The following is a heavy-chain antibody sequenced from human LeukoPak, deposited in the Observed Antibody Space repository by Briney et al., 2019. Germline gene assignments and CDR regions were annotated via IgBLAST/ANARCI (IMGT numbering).Heavy chain of an antibody. D-gene: IGHD1-26*01. CDR3: TKDSGHHRTDC. Sequence: SETLSLTCIVSGGSINRSSYYWGWIRQAPGKGLEWIGSVYYDGNTYYNPNPSLKSRATVSMDTSRDQFSLKLRSVTAADTAVYYCTKDSGHHRTDCWGQGTLVTVSS. CDR1: GGSINRSSYY. CDR2: VYYDGNT. V-gene: IGHV4-39*02. J-gene: IGHJ4*02.